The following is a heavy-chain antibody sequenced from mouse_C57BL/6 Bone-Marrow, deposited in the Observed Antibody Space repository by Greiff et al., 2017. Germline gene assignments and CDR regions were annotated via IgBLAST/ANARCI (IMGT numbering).Heavy chain of an antibody. CDR2: IYPGSGST. V-gene: IGHV1-55*01. D-gene: IGHD1-1*01. CDR3: ARSPPYGSSLDV. Sequence: QVQLQQPGAELVKPGASVTMSCKASGYTFTSYWITWVKQRPGPGLEWIGDIYPGSGSTNYNEKFKSKATLTVDTSSSTAYMQLSSLTSEDSAVYYCARSPPYGSSLDVWGQGTTLTVSS. CDR1: GYTFTSYW. J-gene: IGHJ2*01.